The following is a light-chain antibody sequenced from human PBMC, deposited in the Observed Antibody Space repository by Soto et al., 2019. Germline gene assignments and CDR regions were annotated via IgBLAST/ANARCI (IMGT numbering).Light chain of an antibody. CDR2: GAS. CDR1: HAVTNNF. Sequence: EIVLTQSPGTLSLSPGERATLSCRASHAVTNNFLAWYQQKPGQAPRLVIYGASSRPAGIPDRFSGSGAGTYFTLSSSRLEHEDVAVYFCQQYSTSPGTFGQGTKLEIK. J-gene: IGKJ2*01. CDR3: QQYSTSPGT. V-gene: IGKV3-20*01.